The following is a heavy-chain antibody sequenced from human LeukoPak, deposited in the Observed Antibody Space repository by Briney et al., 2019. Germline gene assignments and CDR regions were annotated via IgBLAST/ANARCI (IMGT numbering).Heavy chain of an antibody. CDR1: GFTFSSYA. CDR3: TRDQTPYY. J-gene: IGHJ4*02. CDR2: IASETYGGTA. Sequence: GGSLRLSCAASGFTFSSYAMTWVRQAPGKGLEWVGFIASETYGGTAEYAASVKGRFTISRDDSKSIAYLQMNSLKTEDTAVYYCTRDQTPYYWGQGTLATVSS. V-gene: IGHV3-49*04.